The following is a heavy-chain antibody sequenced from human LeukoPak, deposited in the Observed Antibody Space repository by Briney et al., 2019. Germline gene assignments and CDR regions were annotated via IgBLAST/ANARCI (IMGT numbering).Heavy chain of an antibody. CDR2: FDPEDGET. Sequence: ASVKVSCKVSGYTLTELSMHWVRQAPGKGLEWMGGFDPEDGETVYAQKFQGRVTMTEDTSTDTAYMELSSLRSEDTAVHYCATVWFGKDGRWFDPWGQGTLVTVSS. J-gene: IGHJ5*02. D-gene: IGHD3-10*01. V-gene: IGHV1-24*01. CDR3: ATVWFGKDGRWFDP. CDR1: GYTLTELS.